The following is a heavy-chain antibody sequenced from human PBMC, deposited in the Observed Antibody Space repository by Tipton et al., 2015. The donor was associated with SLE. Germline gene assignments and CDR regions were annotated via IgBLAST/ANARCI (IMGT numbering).Heavy chain of an antibody. CDR1: GESITRSDCY. V-gene: IGHV4-39*07. CDR3: ARASERIGHFDY. D-gene: IGHD1-1*01. Sequence: TLSLTCTVSGESITRSDCYWGWIRQPPGKGLEWIGNVYYSGRTYYNPSLKSRVTISLDTSKSQFSLELSSVTAADTAVYYCARASERIGHFDYWGRGTLVTVSS. CDR2: VYYSGRT. J-gene: IGHJ4*02.